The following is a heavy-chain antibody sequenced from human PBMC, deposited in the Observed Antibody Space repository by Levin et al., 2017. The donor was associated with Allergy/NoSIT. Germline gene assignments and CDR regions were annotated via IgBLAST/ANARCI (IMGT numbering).Heavy chain of an antibody. CDR2: IYPGDSDT. CDR1: GYSFTSYW. V-gene: IGHV5-51*01. D-gene: IGHD3-9*01. J-gene: IGHJ6*03. CDR3: ARSFFYDIYYYMDV. Sequence: GGSLRLSCKGSGYSFTSYWIGWVRQMPGKGLEWMGIIYPGDSDTRYSPSFQGQVTISADKSISTAYLQWSSLKASDTAMYYCARSFFYDIYYYMDVWGKGTTVTVSS.